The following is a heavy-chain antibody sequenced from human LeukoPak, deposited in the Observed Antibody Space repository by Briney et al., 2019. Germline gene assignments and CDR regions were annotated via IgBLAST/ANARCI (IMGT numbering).Heavy chain of an antibody. D-gene: IGHD6-13*01. CDR1: GGSISSYY. CDR3: ARVSKGLVRYYYYYMDV. V-gene: IGHV4-59*01. J-gene: IGHJ6*03. CDR2: IYYSGST. Sequence: PSETLSLTCTVSGGSISSYYWSWIRQPPGKGLEWIGYIYYSGSTNYNPSLKSRVTISVDTSKNQFSLRLSSVTATDTAVYYCARVSKGLVRYYYYYMDVWGKGTTVTVSS.